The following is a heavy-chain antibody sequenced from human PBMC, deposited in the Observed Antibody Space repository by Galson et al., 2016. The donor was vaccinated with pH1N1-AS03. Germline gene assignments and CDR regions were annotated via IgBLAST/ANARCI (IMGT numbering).Heavy chain of an antibody. CDR3: ARGPPLEIGWYFDL. CDR2: IQTTGNT. Sequence: SETLSLTCTVSGDSTFDYYWNWIRQPPGKGLEWIGYIQTTGNTKYNPSLKSRVTMSIDTSKNQFSLHLMSVTAADTALYYCARGPPLEIGWYFDLWGRGTLVTVSS. CDR1: GDSTFDYY. D-gene: IGHD3-3*01. V-gene: IGHV4-4*09. J-gene: IGHJ2*01.